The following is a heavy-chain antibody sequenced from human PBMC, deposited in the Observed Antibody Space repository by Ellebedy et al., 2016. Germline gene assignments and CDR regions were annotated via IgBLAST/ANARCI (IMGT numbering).Heavy chain of an antibody. J-gene: IGHJ4*02. CDR1: GFTFSSYW. V-gene: IGHV3-7*04. Sequence: GGSLRLXXAASGFTFSSYWMTWVRQAPGKGLEWVANINQDGTEKYYVDSVKGRFTISSDSGKNSLYLQMNSLRVEDTAVYYCARSVAGFDSWGQGTLVTVSS. CDR2: INQDGTEK. CDR3: ARSVAGFDS. D-gene: IGHD4-23*01.